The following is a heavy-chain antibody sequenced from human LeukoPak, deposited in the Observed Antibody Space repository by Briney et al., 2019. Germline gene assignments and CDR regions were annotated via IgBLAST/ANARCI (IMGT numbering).Heavy chain of an antibody. Sequence: SGTLSLTCAVSGGSIKSNNWWSWVRQPPGKGLEWIGEIYHSGSTYYNPSLKSRVTISVDTSKNQFSLKLSSVTAADTAVYYCASGYSYGDLHPGYDYWGQGTLVTVSS. V-gene: IGHV4-4*02. J-gene: IGHJ4*02. CDR3: ASGYSYGDLHPGYDY. CDR2: IYHSGST. CDR1: GGSIKSNNW. D-gene: IGHD5-18*01.